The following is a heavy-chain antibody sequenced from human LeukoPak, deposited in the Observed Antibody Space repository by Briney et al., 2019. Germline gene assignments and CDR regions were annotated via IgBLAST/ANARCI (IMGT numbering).Heavy chain of an antibody. D-gene: IGHD1-1*01. CDR3: VRGPFGNDAGA. J-gene: IGHJ5*02. V-gene: IGHV4-34*01. CDR1: GGSFNDYY. CDR2: INHGGHT. Sequence: NPSETLSLTCAVSGGSFNDYYWSWIRQSPGKGLEWIGEINHGGHTNYNPSLKSRVTMSVDTSKNQFSLNLISVTAADAAVYYCVRGPFGNDAGAWGQGTRVTASS.